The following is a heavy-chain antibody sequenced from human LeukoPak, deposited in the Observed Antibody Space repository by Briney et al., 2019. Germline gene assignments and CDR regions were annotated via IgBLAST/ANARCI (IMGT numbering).Heavy chain of an antibody. CDR3: ARDSPVTDDVFDI. V-gene: IGHV4-38-2*02. Sequence: SETLSLTCTVSGYSISSGHYWGWIRQFPGKGLEWIVSMYHSGSPYYNPSLESRVTFSVDTSKNQFSLKLNSVTVADTAVYYCARDSPVTDDVFDIWGQGTMVTVSS. D-gene: IGHD2-21*02. CDR1: GYSISSGHY. J-gene: IGHJ3*02. CDR2: MYHSGSP.